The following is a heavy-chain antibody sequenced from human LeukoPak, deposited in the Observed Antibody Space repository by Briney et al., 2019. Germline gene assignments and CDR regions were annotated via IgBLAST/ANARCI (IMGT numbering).Heavy chain of an antibody. CDR2: IYYSGST. CDR1: GGSISSSSYY. V-gene: IGHV4-39*07. Sequence: PSETLSLTCTVSGGSISSSSYYWGWLRQPPGKGLEWIGSIYYSGSTYYNPSLKSRVTISVDTSKNQFSLKLSSVTAADTAVYYCAREAPGRYFDWLLNDAFDIWGQGTMVTVSS. D-gene: IGHD3-9*01. CDR3: AREAPGRYFDWLLNDAFDI. J-gene: IGHJ3*02.